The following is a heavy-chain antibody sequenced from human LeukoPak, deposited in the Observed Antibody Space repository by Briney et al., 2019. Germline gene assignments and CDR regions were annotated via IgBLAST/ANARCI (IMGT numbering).Heavy chain of an antibody. V-gene: IGHV3-23*01. D-gene: IGHD2/OR15-2a*01. CDR2: INSGGFTT. Sequence: GGSLRLSCAASGFSFSTYAMSWVRQTPGKGLEWVSGINSGGFTTYYTDSAKGRFTISRDNSRNTLYLQMLSLRVEDTAVYYCATREYANGWPDYWGRGTLVTVSA. CDR3: ATREYANGWPDY. J-gene: IGHJ4*02. CDR1: GFSFSTYA.